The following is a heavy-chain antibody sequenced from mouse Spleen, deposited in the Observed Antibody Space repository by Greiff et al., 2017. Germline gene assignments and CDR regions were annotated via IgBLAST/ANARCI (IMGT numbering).Heavy chain of an antibody. CDR1: GYSITSGYY. CDR3: ARDTVYFDY. Sequence: EVKLQESGPGLVKPSQSLSLTCSVTGYSITSGYYWNWIRQFPGNKLEWMGYISYDGSNNYNPSLKNRISITRDTSKNQFFLKLNSVTTEDTATYYCARDTVYFDYWGQGTTLTVSS. D-gene: IGHD1-1*01. V-gene: IGHV3-6*01. CDR2: ISYDGSN. J-gene: IGHJ2*01.